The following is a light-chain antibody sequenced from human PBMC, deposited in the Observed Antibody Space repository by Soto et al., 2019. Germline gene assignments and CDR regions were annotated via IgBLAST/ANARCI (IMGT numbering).Light chain of an antibody. Sequence: EIVLTQSAATLSLYPGERATLSCRASQSVSSYLAWYQQKPGQAPRLLIYDASNRATGIPARFSGSGSGTDFTLTISSLEPEDFAVYYCQQRSNWPPTFGGGTKVEIK. CDR1: QSVSSY. V-gene: IGKV3-11*01. J-gene: IGKJ4*01. CDR2: DAS. CDR3: QQRSNWPPT.